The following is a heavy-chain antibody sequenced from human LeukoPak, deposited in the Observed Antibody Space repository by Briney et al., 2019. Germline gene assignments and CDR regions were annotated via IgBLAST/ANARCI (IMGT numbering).Heavy chain of an antibody. D-gene: IGHD1-1*01. CDR3: ARAGPNDHRFDY. Sequence: PGGSLRLSCAASGFTITSYAMHWVRQAPGKGLEWVAVISYHGSSQYYGDSVKGRFTISRDTLKNTLYLQMFSLRPEDTAIYYCARAGPNDHRFDYWGQGTLVIVSS. V-gene: IGHV3-30-3*01. CDR1: GFTITSYA. CDR2: ISYHGSSQ. J-gene: IGHJ4*02.